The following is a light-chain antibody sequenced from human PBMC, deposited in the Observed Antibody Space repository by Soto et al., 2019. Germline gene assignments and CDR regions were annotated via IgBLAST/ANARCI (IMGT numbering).Light chain of an antibody. CDR1: QSVRSY. CDR3: QQYGSYPLT. Sequence: EIVLTQSPATLSLSPGERATLSCRASQSVRSYLAWFQQIPGQAPRLLIYDASYRATGIPDRFSGSGSGTDFTLTVSRLEPEDFAVYFCQQYGSYPLTFGGGTKVDI. J-gene: IGKJ4*01. V-gene: IGKV3-11*01. CDR2: DAS.